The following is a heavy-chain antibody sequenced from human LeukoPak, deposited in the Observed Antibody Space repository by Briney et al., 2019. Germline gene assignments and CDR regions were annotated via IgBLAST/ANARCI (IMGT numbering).Heavy chain of an antibody. CDR2: ISAYNGNT. CDR1: GYTFTSYA. J-gene: IGHJ3*02. CDR3: ARCPEILHDAFDI. Sequence: ASVKVSCKASGYTFTSYAMNWVRQAPGQGLEWMGWISAYNGNTNYAQKLQGRVTMTTDTSTSTAYMELRSLRSDDTAVYYCARCPEILHDAFDIWGQGTMVTVSS. V-gene: IGHV1-18*01. D-gene: IGHD5-24*01.